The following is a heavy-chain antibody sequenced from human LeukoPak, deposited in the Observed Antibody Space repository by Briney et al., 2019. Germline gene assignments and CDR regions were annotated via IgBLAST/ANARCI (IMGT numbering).Heavy chain of an antibody. CDR3: GRSCGSYFDY. CDR1: GGSISSGAYY. J-gene: IGHJ4*02. D-gene: IGHD2-21*01. V-gene: IGHV4-31*03. CDR2: MQYSGST. Sequence: SETLSLTCTVSGGSISSGAYYWSWIRQYPGKGLEWVGYMQYSGSTNYNPSLKSRVAISVDTSKDEFSLKLSSVPAADTAVYYCGRSCGSYFDYWGQGILVTVSS.